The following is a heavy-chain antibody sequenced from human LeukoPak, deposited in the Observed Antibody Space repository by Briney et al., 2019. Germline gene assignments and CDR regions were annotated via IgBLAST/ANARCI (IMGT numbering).Heavy chain of an antibody. CDR3: ATPCSGGSCFANWFDP. V-gene: IGHV4-39*01. CDR2: MYYSGST. J-gene: IGHJ5*02. CDR1: GGSISSSSYY. D-gene: IGHD2-15*01. Sequence: SETLSLTCTVSGGSISSSSYYWGWIRQPPGKGLEWIGSMYYSGSTYYNPSLKSRVTISVDTSKNQFSLKLSSVTAADTAVYYCATPCSGGSCFANWFDPWGQGTLVTVSS.